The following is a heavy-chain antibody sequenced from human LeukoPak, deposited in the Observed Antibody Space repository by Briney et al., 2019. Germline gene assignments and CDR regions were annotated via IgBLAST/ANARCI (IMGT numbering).Heavy chain of an antibody. Sequence: SQTLSLTCTVSGGPITSVGYYWSWIRQPPGKGLEWIGSIYYSGSTYYNPSLKSRVTISVDTSKNQFSLKLSSVTAADTAVYYCASPKKVSRARPGWFDPWGQGTLVTVSS. V-gene: IGHV4-39*01. CDR2: IYYSGST. J-gene: IGHJ5*02. D-gene: IGHD6-6*01. CDR1: GGPITSVGYY. CDR3: ASPKKVSRARPGWFDP.